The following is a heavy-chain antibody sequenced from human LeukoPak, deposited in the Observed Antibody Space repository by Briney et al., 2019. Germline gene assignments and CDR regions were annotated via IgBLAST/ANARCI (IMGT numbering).Heavy chain of an antibody. V-gene: IGHV4-4*07. Sequence: SETLSLTCTVSGGSISSYYWSWIRQPAGKGLEWIGRIYTSGSTNYNPSLKSRVAMSVDTSKNQFSLKLSSVTAADTAVYYCARGSGYGDYYYGMDVWGQGTTVTVSS. CDR1: GGSISSYY. D-gene: IGHD3-3*01. CDR3: ARGSGYGDYYYGMDV. CDR2: IYTSGST. J-gene: IGHJ6*02.